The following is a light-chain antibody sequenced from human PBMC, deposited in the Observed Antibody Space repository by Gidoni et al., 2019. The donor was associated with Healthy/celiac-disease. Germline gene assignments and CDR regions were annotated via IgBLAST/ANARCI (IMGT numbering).Light chain of an antibody. V-gene: IGKV3-11*01. CDR1: QSVSSY. CDR3: QQRSNWPRFT. CDR2: DAS. J-gene: IGKJ3*01. Sequence: EIVLTQSPATLSLSPGERATLSCRASQSVSSYLAWYQQKPGKAPRLLIYDASNRATGIPARFSGSGSGTDFTLTISSLEPEDFAVYYCQQRSNWPRFTFGPXTKVDIK.